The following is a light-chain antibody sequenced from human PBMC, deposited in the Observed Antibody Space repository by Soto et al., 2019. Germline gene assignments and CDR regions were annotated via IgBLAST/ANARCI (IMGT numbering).Light chain of an antibody. CDR3: SSSAGIYHYLV. J-gene: IGLJ3*02. CDR1: SSDIGGYNS. CDR2: AVN. V-gene: IGLV2-8*01. Sequence: QSAMTQPPSASGSPGQSVNISCTGTSSDIGGYNSVSWYQQHPGKAPRLMIYAVNERPSGVPDRFSGSKSGYTASLTVSGLQTEDEAFYYCSSSAGIYHYLVFGGGTQLTVL.